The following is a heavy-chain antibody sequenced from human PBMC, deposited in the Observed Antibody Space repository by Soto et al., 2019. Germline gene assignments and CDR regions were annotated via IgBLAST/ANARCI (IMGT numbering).Heavy chain of an antibody. V-gene: IGHV1-18*04. CDR1: RYTLTSYG. J-gene: IGHJ6*02. CDR3: ARTNYGMDV. CDR2: ISAYNGNT. Sequence: GASVQVSCKASRYTLTSYGISWVGRGPEQRTEGMRWISAYNGNTNYAQKIQGRVTMTTDKSTSTAYMELGRLRCDESAVYYCARTNYGMDVWGQGTTVTVSS.